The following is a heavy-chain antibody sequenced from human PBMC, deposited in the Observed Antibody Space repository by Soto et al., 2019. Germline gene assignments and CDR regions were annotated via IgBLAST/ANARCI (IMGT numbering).Heavy chain of an antibody. CDR3: AAHSGYEGFFDY. CDR2: IIPIIDIA. CDR1: GGSFNSYS. J-gene: IGHJ4*02. Sequence: QVRLVQSGAEVKKPGSSVKVSCQASGGSFNSYSFSWVRQAPGQGLEWMGRIIPIIDIANYAQKFQGIVTTTADRSTSTAYMELSSLRSEDTAVYYCAAHSGYEGFFDYWGQGTLVTVSS. D-gene: IGHD5-12*01. V-gene: IGHV1-69*02.